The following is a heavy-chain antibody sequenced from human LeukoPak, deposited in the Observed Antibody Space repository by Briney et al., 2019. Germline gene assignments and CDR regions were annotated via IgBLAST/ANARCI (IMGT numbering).Heavy chain of an antibody. Sequence: GGSLRLSCAASGFTFSSYSMTWVRQAPGKGLEWVSYISSSSSTIYYADPVKGRFTISRDNAKNSLYLQMNSLRDEDTAVYYCARDLRGVDYVWGSYYGAFDIWGQGTMVTVSS. V-gene: IGHV3-48*02. CDR2: ISSSSSTI. CDR1: GFTFSSYS. D-gene: IGHD3-16*01. J-gene: IGHJ3*02. CDR3: ARDLRGVDYVWGSYYGAFDI.